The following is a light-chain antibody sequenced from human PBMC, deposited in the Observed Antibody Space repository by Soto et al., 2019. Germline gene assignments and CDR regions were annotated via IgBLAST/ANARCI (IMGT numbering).Light chain of an antibody. Sequence: EIVLRQSPATLSVSPGERATHSCRASQSLSSNLAWYQQKVGQPPRLLIYAASTRATGIPARFTGSESGTEFTLTISSLQSEDFAVYYCQQYRNSPVTFGGGTKVEI. CDR2: AAS. CDR1: QSLSSN. J-gene: IGKJ4*01. V-gene: IGKV3-15*01. CDR3: QQYRNSPVT.